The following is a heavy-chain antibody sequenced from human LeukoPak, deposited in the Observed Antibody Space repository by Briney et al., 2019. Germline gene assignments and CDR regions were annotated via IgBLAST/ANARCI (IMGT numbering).Heavy chain of an antibody. CDR3: AKDRGYYYDGRAWGYFDY. CDR1: GFTFSSYA. V-gene: IGHV3-23*01. Sequence: PGGSLRLSCAASGFTFSSYAMSWVRQAPGKGLEWVSAISGSGGSTYYADSAKGRFTISRDNSKNTLYLQMNRLRAEDTAVYYCAKDRGYYYDGRAWGYFDYWGQGTLVTVSS. D-gene: IGHD3-22*01. J-gene: IGHJ4*02. CDR2: ISGSGGST.